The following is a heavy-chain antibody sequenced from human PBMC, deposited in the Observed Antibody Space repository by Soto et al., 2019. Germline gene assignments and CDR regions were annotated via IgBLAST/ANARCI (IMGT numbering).Heavy chain of an antibody. CDR1: GGSVSSSSYY. V-gene: IGHV4-61*01. CDR3: AKYVYSSGWYYFDY. J-gene: IGHJ4*02. D-gene: IGHD6-19*01. Sequence: PSETLSLTCTVSGGSVSSSSYYWGWVRQPPGKGLEWIGYVYYSGSTNYNPSLKSRVTISVDTSKNQFSLKLSSVTAADTAVYYCAKYVYSSGWYYFDYWGQGTLVTVSS. CDR2: VYYSGST.